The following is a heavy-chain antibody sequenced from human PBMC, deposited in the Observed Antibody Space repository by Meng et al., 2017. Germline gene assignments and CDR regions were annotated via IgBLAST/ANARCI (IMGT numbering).Heavy chain of an antibody. V-gene: IGHV3-33*01. CDR1: GFTFSSYG. CDR3: ARVQLAAAGPLGGYYYYGMDV. D-gene: IGHD6-13*01. Sequence: GESLKISCAASGFTFSSYGMHWARQAPGKGLEWVAVIWYDGSNKYYADSVKGRFTISRDNSKNTLYLQMNSLRAEDTAVYYCARVQLAAAGPLGGYYYYGMDVWGQGTTVTVSS. J-gene: IGHJ6*02. CDR2: IWYDGSNK.